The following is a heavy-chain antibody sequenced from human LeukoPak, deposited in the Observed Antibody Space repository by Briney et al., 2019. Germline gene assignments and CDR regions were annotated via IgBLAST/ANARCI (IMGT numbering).Heavy chain of an antibody. CDR2: ISSSGSTI. Sequence: GGSLRLSCAASGFTFSSYEMNWVRQAPGKGLEWASYISSSGSTIYYADSVKGRFTISRDNAKNSLYLQMNSLRAEDTAVYYCARVGVAGFDYWGQGTLVTVSS. CDR1: GFTFSSYE. J-gene: IGHJ4*02. D-gene: IGHD6-19*01. CDR3: ARVGVAGFDY. V-gene: IGHV3-48*03.